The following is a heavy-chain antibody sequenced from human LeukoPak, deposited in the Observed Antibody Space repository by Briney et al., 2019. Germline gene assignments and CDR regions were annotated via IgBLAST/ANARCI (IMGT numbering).Heavy chain of an antibody. CDR2: IYYSGST. CDR3: ARDSGYSSGWYEGFDY. J-gene: IGHJ4*02. V-gene: IGHV4-59*01. CDR1: GGSISSYY. Sequence: SETLSLTCTVSGGSISSYYWSWVRQPPGKGLEWIGYIYYSGSTNYNPSLTSRVTISADTPKNQFSLKLSSVTAADTAVYYCARDSGYSSGWYEGFDYWGQGTLVTVSS. D-gene: IGHD6-19*01.